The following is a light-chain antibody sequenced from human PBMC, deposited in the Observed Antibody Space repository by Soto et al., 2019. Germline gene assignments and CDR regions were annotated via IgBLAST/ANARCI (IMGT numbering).Light chain of an antibody. CDR1: QGIGND. J-gene: IGKJ2*01. Sequence: AIQMTQSPSSLSASVGDRVTITCRASQGIGNDLGWYQQKPGKAPNLLIFAASTLQSGVPSRFSGSRSGTDFTLTINSLQPEDFATYYCLQDYSYPFTFGQGTKLEIK. V-gene: IGKV1-6*01. CDR2: AAS. CDR3: LQDYSYPFT.